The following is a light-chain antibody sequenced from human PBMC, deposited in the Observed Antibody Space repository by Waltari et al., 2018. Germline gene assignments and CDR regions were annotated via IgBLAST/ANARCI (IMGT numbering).Light chain of an antibody. CDR1: QNIGNY. J-gene: IGKJ1*01. V-gene: IGKV3-20*01. CDR2: GAS. Sequence: IVLTQSPGTLSLSPGGRATISCRASQNIGNYLAWYQQKPGQAPRLLIYGASSRAAGIPDRFSGSGSGADFSLTISRLEPEDFAVYYCQHHVRLPATFGQGTKV. CDR3: QHHVRLPAT.